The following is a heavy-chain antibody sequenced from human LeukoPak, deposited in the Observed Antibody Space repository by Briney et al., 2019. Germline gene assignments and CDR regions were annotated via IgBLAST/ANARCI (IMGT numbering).Heavy chain of an antibody. V-gene: IGHV4-59*01. Sequence: KPSETLSLTCTVSGGSISSYYWSWIRQPPGKGLEWIGYIYYSGSTNYNPSLKSRVTISVDTSKNQFSLKLSSVTAADTAVYYCARKSYDSSGYYSGWGQGTLVTLSS. CDR2: IYYSGST. J-gene: IGHJ4*02. D-gene: IGHD3-22*01. CDR1: GGSISSYY. CDR3: ARKSYDSSGYYSG.